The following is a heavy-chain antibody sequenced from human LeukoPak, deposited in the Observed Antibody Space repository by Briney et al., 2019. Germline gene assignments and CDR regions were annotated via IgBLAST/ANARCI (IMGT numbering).Heavy chain of an antibody. V-gene: IGHV3-53*01. D-gene: IGHD5-24*01. Sequence: GGSLRLSCAASGFTVSSNYMSWVRQAPGKGLEWVSVIYSSGNTYYADSVKGRFTISRDNSKSTLYLQMNSLRAEDTAVYYCARGDGYNSYYFDYWGQGTLVTVSS. CDR1: GFTVSSNY. CDR2: IYSSGNT. CDR3: ARGDGYNSYYFDY. J-gene: IGHJ4*02.